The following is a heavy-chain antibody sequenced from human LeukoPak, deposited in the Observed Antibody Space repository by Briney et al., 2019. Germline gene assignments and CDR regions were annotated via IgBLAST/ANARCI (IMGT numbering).Heavy chain of an antibody. CDR1: GFTFSSYA. V-gene: IGHV3-30-3*01. J-gene: IGHJ4*02. CDR2: ISYDGSNK. D-gene: IGHD3-22*01. Sequence: GGSLRLSCAASGFTFSSYAMHWVRQAPGMGLEWVAVISYDGSNKYYADSVKGRFTISRDNSKNTLYLQMNSLRAEDTAVYYCAREAGYYSGLDYWGQGTLVTVSS. CDR3: AREAGYYSGLDY.